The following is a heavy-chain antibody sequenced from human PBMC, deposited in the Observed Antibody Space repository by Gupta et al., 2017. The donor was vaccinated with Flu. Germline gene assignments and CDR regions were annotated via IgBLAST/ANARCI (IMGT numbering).Heavy chain of an antibody. V-gene: IGHV4-39*01. CDR2: VFYSGRT. CDR1: GGSISSTHY. CDR3: ARHLGISVAGYLEV. D-gene: IGHD6-19*01. J-gene: IGHJ1*01. Sequence: QLQLQESGPGLVKPSETLSLNCTVSGGSISSTHYWGWIRQPPGKGLEWIGSVFYSGRTSYKPSLASRASISVDTSKNQFSLKLSSVTAADTAVYYCARHLGISVAGYLEVGGQGSLVTVSS.